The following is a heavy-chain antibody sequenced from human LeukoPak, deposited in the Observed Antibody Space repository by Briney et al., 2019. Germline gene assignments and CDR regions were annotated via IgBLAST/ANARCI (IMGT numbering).Heavy chain of an antibody. CDR2: IYYSGST. CDR1: GGSISSGDYY. V-gene: IGHV4-30-4*01. J-gene: IGHJ4*02. D-gene: IGHD3-10*01. CDR3: ASGVITMVRGVNY. Sequence: SQTLSLTCTVSGGSISSGDYYWSWIRQPPGKGLEWIGYIYYSGSTYYNPSLKSRVTMSVDTSKNQFSLKLSSVTAADTAVYYCASGVITMVRGVNYWGQGTLVTVSS.